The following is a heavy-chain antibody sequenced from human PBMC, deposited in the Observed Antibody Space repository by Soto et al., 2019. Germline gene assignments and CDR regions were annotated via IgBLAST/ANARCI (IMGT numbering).Heavy chain of an antibody. CDR3: ARHDRSVPAALPPIYMDV. Sequence: SETLSLTCTVSGGSISSSSYYWGWIRQPPGKGLEWIGSIYYSGSTYYNPSLKSRVTISVDTSKNQFSLKLSSVTAADTAVYYCARHDRSVPAALPPIYMDVWGKGTTVTVSS. D-gene: IGHD2-2*01. CDR1: GGSISSSSYY. V-gene: IGHV4-39*01. J-gene: IGHJ6*03. CDR2: IYYSGST.